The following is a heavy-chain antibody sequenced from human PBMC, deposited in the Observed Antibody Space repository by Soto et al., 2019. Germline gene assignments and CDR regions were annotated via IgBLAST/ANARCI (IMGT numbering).Heavy chain of an antibody. J-gene: IGHJ4*02. D-gene: IGHD4-4*01. CDR2: IKSKGGGEKK. CDR1: GLKFSDAW. V-gene: IGHV3-15*07. Sequence: EVQLVESGGGLVKPGDSLRLSCAVSGLKFSDAWMNWVRQAPGKGLEWVGRIKSKGGGEKKDYAAPVKGRFAISRDDSRDTLYLQMNSLKIDDTAVYYCAWDNSGRFRTDHWGQGTLVTVS. CDR3: AWDNSGRFRTDH.